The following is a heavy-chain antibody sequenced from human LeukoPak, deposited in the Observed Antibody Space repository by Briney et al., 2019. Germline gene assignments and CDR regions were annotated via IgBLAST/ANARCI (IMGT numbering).Heavy chain of an antibody. Sequence: SETLSLTCTVSGGSISNYHWSWIRQPAGKGLEWIGQIHTSGSTNYNPPLKSRVSMSIDTTEGQVSLTIRSVTAADTAFYYCARRDISSGWSFDYWGQGTLVTVPS. CDR1: GGSISNYH. CDR2: IHTSGST. J-gene: IGHJ4*02. V-gene: IGHV4-4*07. D-gene: IGHD6-19*01. CDR3: ARRDISSGWSFDY.